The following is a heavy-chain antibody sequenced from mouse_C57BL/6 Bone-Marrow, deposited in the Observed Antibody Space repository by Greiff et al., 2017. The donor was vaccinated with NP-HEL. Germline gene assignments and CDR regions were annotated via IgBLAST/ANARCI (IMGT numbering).Heavy chain of an antibody. V-gene: IGHV1-80*01. Sequence: QVQLQQSGAELVQPGASVKISCKASGYAFSSYWINWVKQRPGKGLEWIGQIYPGDGDTNYNGKFKGKASLTADKSSSTAYMQLSSLTSEDSAVYFCARGDYGSSRFGYAMDYWGKGTSVTVSS. CDR2: IYPGDGDT. D-gene: IGHD1-1*01. CDR3: ARGDYGSSRFGYAMDY. CDR1: GYAFSSYW. J-gene: IGHJ4*01.